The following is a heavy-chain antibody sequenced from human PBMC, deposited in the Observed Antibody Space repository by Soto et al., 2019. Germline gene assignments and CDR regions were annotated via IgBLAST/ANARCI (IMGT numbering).Heavy chain of an antibody. Sequence: GGSLRLSCAASGFTFSSYSMNWVRQAPGKGLEWVSYISSSSSTIYYADSVKGRFTISRDNAKNSLYLQMNSLRDEDTAVYYYARDLTMIVDRYAFDIWGQGTMVTVSS. CDR2: ISSSSSTI. D-gene: IGHD3-22*01. CDR3: ARDLTMIVDRYAFDI. J-gene: IGHJ3*02. V-gene: IGHV3-48*02. CDR1: GFTFSSYS.